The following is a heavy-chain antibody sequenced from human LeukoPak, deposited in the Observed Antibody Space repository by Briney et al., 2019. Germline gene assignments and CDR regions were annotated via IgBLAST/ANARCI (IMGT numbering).Heavy chain of an antibody. V-gene: IGHV3-74*01. CDR2: FRTYGSVT. CDR1: GFTFSRYW. CDR3: ATPYGSGSKMNDAFDI. D-gene: IGHD3-10*01. J-gene: IGHJ3*02. Sequence: GGSLRLSCAASGFTFSRYWMYWVRQAPGKGLVWVSRFRTYGSVTNYADSVKGRFTISRDNAKSTLYLQMNSLRAEDTAVYFCATPYGSGSKMNDAFDIWGQGTMVTVSS.